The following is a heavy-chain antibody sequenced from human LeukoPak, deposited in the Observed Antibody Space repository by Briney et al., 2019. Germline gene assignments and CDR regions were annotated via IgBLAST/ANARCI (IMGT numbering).Heavy chain of an antibody. J-gene: IGHJ6*03. CDR2: IYYSGST. D-gene: IGHD6-6*01. Sequence: PSETLSLTCTVSGGSISSYYWSWIRQPPGKGLEWIGYIYYSGSTNYNPSLKSRVTISVDTSKNQFSLKLSSVTAADTAVYYCARTTISSIAARYYYYYMDVWGKGTTVTVSS. CDR1: GGSISSYY. CDR3: ARTTISSIAARYYYYYMDV. V-gene: IGHV4-59*01.